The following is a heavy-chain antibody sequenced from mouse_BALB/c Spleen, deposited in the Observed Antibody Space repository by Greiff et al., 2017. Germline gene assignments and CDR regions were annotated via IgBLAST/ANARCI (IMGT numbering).Heavy chain of an antibody. Sequence: DVQLVESGGGLVQPGGSRKLSCAASGFTFSSFGMHWVRQAPEKGLEWVAYISSGSSTIYYADTVKGRFTISRDNPKNTLFLQMTSLRSEDTAVYYCAREGHYYGSSYEFAYWGQGTLVTVSA. CDR2: ISSGSSTI. CDR3: AREGHYYGSSYEFAY. CDR1: GFTFSSFG. J-gene: IGHJ3*01. D-gene: IGHD1-1*01. V-gene: IGHV5-17*02.